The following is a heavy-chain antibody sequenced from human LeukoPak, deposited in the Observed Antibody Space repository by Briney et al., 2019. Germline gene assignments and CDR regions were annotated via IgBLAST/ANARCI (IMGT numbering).Heavy chain of an antibody. Sequence: PGGSLRLSCAASGFTFSNYAMSWVRQAPGKGLEWVSAVSDSGDSTYYADSVKGRFAISRDNSKNTLYLQMNSLRAEDTAVYYCAKDPYYGSGSIAFGPWGQGTLVTVSS. CDR2: VSDSGDST. CDR1: GFTFSNYA. J-gene: IGHJ5*02. D-gene: IGHD3-10*01. CDR3: AKDPYYGSGSIAFGP. V-gene: IGHV3-23*01.